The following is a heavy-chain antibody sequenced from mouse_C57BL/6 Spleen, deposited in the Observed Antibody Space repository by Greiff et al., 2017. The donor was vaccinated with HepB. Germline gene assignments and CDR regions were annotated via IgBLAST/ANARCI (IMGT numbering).Heavy chain of an antibody. V-gene: IGHV5-17*01. CDR1: GFTFSDYG. J-gene: IGHJ4*01. CDR3: ANYYDYDYAMDY. D-gene: IGHD2-4*01. CDR2: ISSGSSTI. Sequence: EVQLQESGGGLVKPGGSLKLSCAASGFTFSDYGMHWVRQAPEKGLEWVAYISSGSSTIYYADTVKGRFTISRDNAKNTLFLQMTSLRSEDTAMYYCANYYDYDYAMDYWGQGTSVTVSS.